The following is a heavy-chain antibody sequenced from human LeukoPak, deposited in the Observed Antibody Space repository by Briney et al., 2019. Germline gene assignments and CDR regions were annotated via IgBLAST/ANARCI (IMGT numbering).Heavy chain of an antibody. Sequence: PGGSLRLSCAASGFTFSSYWMSWVRQAPGKGLEWVANIKQDGSEKYYVDSVKGRFTISRDNAKNSLYLQMNSLRAEDTAVYYCARDTTVTTPPGYYYGMDVWGQGTTVTVSS. CDR3: ARDTTVTTPPGYYYGMDV. J-gene: IGHJ6*02. CDR2: IKQDGSEK. CDR1: GFTFSSYW. D-gene: IGHD4-17*01. V-gene: IGHV3-7*01.